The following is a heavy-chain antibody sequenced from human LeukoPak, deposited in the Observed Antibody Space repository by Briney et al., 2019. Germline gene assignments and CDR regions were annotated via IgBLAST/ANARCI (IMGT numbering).Heavy chain of an antibody. J-gene: IGHJ6*02. V-gene: IGHV3-66*01. CDR3: AKCITMIVVAGYGMDV. CDR1: GFTVSSNY. CDR2: IYSGGST. D-gene: IGHD3-22*01. Sequence: GGSLRLSCAASGFTVSSNYMSWVRQAPGKGLEWVSVIYSGGSTYYADSVKGRFTISRGNSKNTLYLQMNSLRAEDTAVYYCAKCITMIVVAGYGMDVWGQGTTVTVSS.